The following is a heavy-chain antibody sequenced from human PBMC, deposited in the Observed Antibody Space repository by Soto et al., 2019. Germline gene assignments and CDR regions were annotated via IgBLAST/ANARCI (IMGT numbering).Heavy chain of an antibody. CDR2: IYYSGST. Sequence: SETLSLTCTVSGGSISSYYWSWIRQPPGKGLEWIGYIYYSGSTNYNPSLKSRVTISVDTSKNQFSLKLSSVTAADTAVYYCARTAWGFFDDWGQGTLVTVSS. D-gene: IGHD3-16*01. CDR3: ARTAWGFFDD. J-gene: IGHJ4*02. V-gene: IGHV4-59*01. CDR1: GGSISSYY.